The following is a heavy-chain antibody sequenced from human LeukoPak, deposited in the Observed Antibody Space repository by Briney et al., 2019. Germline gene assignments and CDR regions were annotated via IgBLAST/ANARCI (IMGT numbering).Heavy chain of an antibody. CDR1: GFTLRSYW. CDR2: INNAGGST. CDR3: ARAYGMDV. Sequence: GGSLRLSCVASGFTLRSYWMHWVRQVPGKGLVWVSRINNAGGSTNYADSVKGRFTISRDNAKNTLYLQMSSLRAEDTAVYFCARAYGMDVWGQGTMVTVSS. J-gene: IGHJ6*02. V-gene: IGHV3-74*01.